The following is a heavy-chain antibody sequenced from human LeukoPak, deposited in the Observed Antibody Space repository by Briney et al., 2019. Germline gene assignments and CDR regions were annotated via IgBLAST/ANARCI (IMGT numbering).Heavy chain of an antibody. V-gene: IGHV6-1*01. J-gene: IGHJ4*02. Sequence: SQTLSLTCAISGDSVSSNNAAWNWIRQSPSRGLEWLGRTYYRSKWYNDYAVSVKSRMTINPDTSKNQFSLQLNSVTPDDTAVYYCARGAGSYPTTPFDYWGQGTLVSVSS. CDR2: TYYRSKWYN. CDR3: ARGAGSYPTTPFDY. CDR1: GDSVSSNNAA. D-gene: IGHD1-1*01.